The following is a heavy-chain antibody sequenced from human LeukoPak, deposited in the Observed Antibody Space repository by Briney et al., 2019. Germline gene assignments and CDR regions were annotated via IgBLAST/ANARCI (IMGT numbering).Heavy chain of an antibody. CDR3: ARDRQWLVEPDYYYGMDV. CDR1: GFPFTNYG. Sequence: GGSLRLSCAASGFPFTNYGMHWGRQAPGKGLEWVAFIWYDGKNKYYADSVKGRFTISRDNSKNTLDLQMNSLRVEDTAVYYCARDRQWLVEPDYYYGMDVWGQGTTVTVSS. CDR2: IWYDGKNK. D-gene: IGHD6-19*01. V-gene: IGHV3-33*01. J-gene: IGHJ6*02.